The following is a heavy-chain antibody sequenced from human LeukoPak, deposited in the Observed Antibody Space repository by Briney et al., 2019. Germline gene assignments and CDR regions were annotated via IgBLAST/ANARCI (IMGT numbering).Heavy chain of an antibody. CDR2: IYSGGST. D-gene: IGHD3-10*01. V-gene: IGHV3-66*01. CDR3: ARGITMVRGVTRNY. CDR1: GFTFSSYW. Sequence: PGGSLRLSCAASGFTFSSYWMSWVRQAPGKGLEWVSVIYSGGSTYYADSVKGRFTISRDNSKNTLYLQMNSLRAEDTAVYYCARGITMVRGVTRNYWGQGTLVTVSS. J-gene: IGHJ4*02.